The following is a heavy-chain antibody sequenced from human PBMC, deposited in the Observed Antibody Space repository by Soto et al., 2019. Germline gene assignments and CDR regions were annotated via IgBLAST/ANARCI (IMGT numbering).Heavy chain of an antibody. V-gene: IGHV4-39*01. CDR2: IYYSGST. J-gene: IGHJ4*02. CDR3: ASLYGDYVSY. Sequence: SETLSLTCTVSGASLSSCGYFLGWIRQPPGKGLEWIGSIYYSGSTYYNPSLKSRVTISVDTSKNQFSLKLSSVTAADTAVYYCASLYGDYVSYWGQGTLVTVSS. D-gene: IGHD4-17*01. CDR1: GASLSSCGYF.